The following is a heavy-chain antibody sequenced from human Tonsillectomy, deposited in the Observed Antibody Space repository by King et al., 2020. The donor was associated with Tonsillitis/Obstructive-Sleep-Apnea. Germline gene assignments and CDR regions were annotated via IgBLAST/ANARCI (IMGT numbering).Heavy chain of an antibody. CDR1: GFTFSTYS. V-gene: IGHV3-48*01. D-gene: IGHD1-1*01. CDR3: TRDKRQRWALDF. J-gene: IGHJ4*02. CDR2: ISGSGNTI. Sequence: VQLVESGGGLEQPGGSLRLSCAASGFTFSTYSMNWVRQAPGKGLEWVSFISGSGNTIYYADSVKGRFTITRDNANNSLFLQMNSQRVEDTALYYCTRDKRQRWALDFWGQGTLVTVSS.